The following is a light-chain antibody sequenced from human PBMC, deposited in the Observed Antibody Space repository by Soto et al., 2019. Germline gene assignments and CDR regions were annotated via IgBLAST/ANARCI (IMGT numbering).Light chain of an antibody. CDR1: QSISKW. CDR2: KAS. J-gene: IGKJ1*01. CDR3: QQYNSDWT. Sequence: DIQMTQSPSTLSASVGDRVTITCRASQSISKWLAWYQQRPGSAPKVLIYKASNLATGVPSRFSGFGSGTEFPLTISPLQPDDFAVYFCQQYNSDWTFGQGTKVEI. V-gene: IGKV1-5*03.